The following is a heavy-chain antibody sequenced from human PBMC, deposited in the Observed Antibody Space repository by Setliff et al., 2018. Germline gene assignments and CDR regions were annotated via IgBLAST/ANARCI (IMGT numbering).Heavy chain of an antibody. CDR1: GGSISSSSYY. J-gene: IGHJ6*02. CDR2: IYYSGST. D-gene: IGHD3-3*01. V-gene: IGHV4-39*07. Sequence: LSLTCTVSGGSISSSSYYWGWIRQPPGKGLEWIGSIYYSGSTYYNPSLKSRVTISVDTSKNQFSLKLSPVTAADTAVYYCARDKPEGYNFWSGYLGGGLMDVWGQGTTVTVSS. CDR3: ARDKPEGYNFWSGYLGGGLMDV.